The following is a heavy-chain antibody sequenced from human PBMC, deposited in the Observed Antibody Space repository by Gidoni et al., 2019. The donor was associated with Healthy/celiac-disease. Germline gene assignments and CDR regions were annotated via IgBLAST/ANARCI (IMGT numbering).Heavy chain of an antibody. V-gene: IGHV3-48*04. D-gene: IGHD3-10*01. Sequence: SSSSTIYYADSVKGRFTISRDNAKNSLYLQMNSLRAEDTAVYYCARESFYGSGKDYYYGMDVWGQGTTVTVSS. CDR3: ARESFYGSGKDYYYGMDV. CDR2: SSSSTI. J-gene: IGHJ6*02.